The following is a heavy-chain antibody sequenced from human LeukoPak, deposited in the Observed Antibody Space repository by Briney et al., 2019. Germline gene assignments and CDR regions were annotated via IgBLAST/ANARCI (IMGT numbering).Heavy chain of an antibody. J-gene: IGHJ3*02. CDR1: GFTFSNYG. D-gene: IGHD3-10*01. CDR3: AKDSLRVYVSGPTAFDI. Sequence: PGGSLRLSCAASGFTFSNYGIHWVRQAPGKGLEWVAVISYDGSGKYYADSVKGRFIISRDNSKNTLYLLMNSLKAEDTAVYYCAKDSLRVYVSGPTAFDIWGQGTMVTVSS. V-gene: IGHV3-30*18. CDR2: ISYDGSGK.